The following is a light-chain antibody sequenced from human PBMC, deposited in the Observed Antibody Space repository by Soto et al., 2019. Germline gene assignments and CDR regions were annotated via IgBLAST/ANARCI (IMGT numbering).Light chain of an antibody. CDR3: QQCYNWPQWT. V-gene: IGKV3-11*01. J-gene: IGKJ1*01. Sequence: EVVLTQSPATLSLSPGERATLSCRASQSVGKFLAWYQQRPAQAPRPLIFDASNRATGIPARFSGSGSGTDFTLTITSLEPEDFAVYYCQQCYNWPQWTFGQGTKVEIK. CDR1: QSVGKF. CDR2: DAS.